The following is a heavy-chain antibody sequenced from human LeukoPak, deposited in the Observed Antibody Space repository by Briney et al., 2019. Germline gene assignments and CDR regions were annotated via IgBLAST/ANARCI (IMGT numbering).Heavy chain of an antibody. D-gene: IGHD3-22*01. Sequence: SETLSLTCTVSGGSISSYYWSWIRQPPGKGLEWIGYIYYSGSTNYNPSLKSRVTISVDTSKNQFSLKLSSVTAADTAVYYCARAYYDSSGFFDYWGQGTLVTVSS. CDR3: ARAYYDSSGFFDY. J-gene: IGHJ4*02. CDR2: IYYSGST. CDR1: GGSISSYY. V-gene: IGHV4-59*08.